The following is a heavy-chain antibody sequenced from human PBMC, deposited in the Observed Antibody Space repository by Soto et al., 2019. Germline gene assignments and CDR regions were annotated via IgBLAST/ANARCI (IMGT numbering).Heavy chain of an antibody. CDR2: LYRSGTT. D-gene: IGHD3-22*01. CDR3: ARAHNSGSFYSVVAY. CDR1: RASVRSGSYW. Sequence: SGNLSLTCSVSRASVRSGSYWWSWIRRPPGKGLEWIGYLYRSGTTNFNPSLKSRVSISVDSSNNQFSLRLTSVTAADTAVYYCARAHNSGSFYSVVAYWGQGTLVTVSS. V-gene: IGHV4-61*01. J-gene: IGHJ4*02.